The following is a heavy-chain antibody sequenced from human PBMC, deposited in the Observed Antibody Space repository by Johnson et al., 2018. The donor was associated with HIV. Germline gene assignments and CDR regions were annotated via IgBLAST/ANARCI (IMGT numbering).Heavy chain of an antibody. V-gene: IGHV3-15*01. Sequence: VQLVESGGGVVQPGRSLRLSCAASGFTFSNVWMSLVRQAPGKGLEWVGRIKRKIEAEATDYAAPVKGRFTISRDDSKNTLFLQMSSLKTDDTAVYYCTTAIVIDAFDIWGQGTMVTVSS. CDR2: IKRKIEAEAT. CDR1: GFTFSNVW. J-gene: IGHJ3*02. CDR3: TTAIVIDAFDI. D-gene: IGHD3-16*02.